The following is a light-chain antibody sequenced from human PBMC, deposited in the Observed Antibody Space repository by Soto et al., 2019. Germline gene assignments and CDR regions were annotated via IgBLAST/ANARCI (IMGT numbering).Light chain of an antibody. Sequence: QSVLTQPASVSGSPGQSITISCTGTSSDVGAYNFVSWHQQHPGKAPKLMIYNVYDRPSGISYRFSGSKSGNTASLTISGLQAEDEADYYCCSYAGSSTYVFGIGTKVTVL. V-gene: IGLV2-23*02. CDR1: SSDVGAYNF. J-gene: IGLJ1*01. CDR2: NVY. CDR3: CSYAGSSTYV.